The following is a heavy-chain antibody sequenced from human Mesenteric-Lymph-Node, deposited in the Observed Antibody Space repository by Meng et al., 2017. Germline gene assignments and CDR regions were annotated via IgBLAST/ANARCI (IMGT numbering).Heavy chain of an antibody. CDR1: GGSFSGYY. CDR3: AREVIPAMIVVESLNDYYYGMDV. J-gene: IGHJ6*02. V-gene: IGHV4-34*01. D-gene: IGHD3-22*01. CDR2: INHSGST. Sequence: SETLSLTCAVYGGSFSGYYWSWIRQPPGKGLEWIGEINHSGSTNYNPSLKSRVTISVDKSKNQFSLKLSSVTAADTAVYYCAREVIPAMIVVESLNDYYYGMDVWGQGTTVTVSS.